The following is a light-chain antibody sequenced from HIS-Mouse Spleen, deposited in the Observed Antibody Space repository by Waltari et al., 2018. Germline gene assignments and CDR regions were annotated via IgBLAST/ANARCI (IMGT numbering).Light chain of an antibody. CDR2: GAS. CDR3: QQYNSYWT. J-gene: IGKJ1*01. Sequence: EIVMTQSPATLSVSPGERATLSCRASQSVSSNLAWYQQKPGKAPRLLIYGASTRATGIPARFSGSGSGTEFTLTISSMQSEDFAVYYCQQYNSYWTFGQGTKVEIK. V-gene: IGKV3-15*01. CDR1: QSVSSN.